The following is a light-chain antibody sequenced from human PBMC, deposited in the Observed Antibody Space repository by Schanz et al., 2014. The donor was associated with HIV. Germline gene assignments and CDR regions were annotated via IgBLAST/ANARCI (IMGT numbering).Light chain of an antibody. Sequence: DIQLTPSPSFLSASVGDRVTISCRASQDISSYLAWYQQKPGKAPKLLIYAASTLQSGVPSRFSGSGSGTDFTLIISSLQPEDVGTYYCLQDFHYLTFGQGTKVEI. CDR3: LQDFHYLT. J-gene: IGKJ1*01. CDR2: AAS. CDR1: QDISSY. V-gene: IGKV1-9*01.